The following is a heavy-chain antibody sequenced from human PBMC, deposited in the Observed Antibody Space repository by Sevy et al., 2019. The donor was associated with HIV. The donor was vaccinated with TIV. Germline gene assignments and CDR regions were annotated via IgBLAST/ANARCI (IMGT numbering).Heavy chain of an antibody. V-gene: IGHV3-7*01. CDR2: MKQDGSDK. CDR1: GFTFSSYW. D-gene: IGHD5-18*01. J-gene: IGHJ4*02. Sequence: GGSLRLSCAASGFTFSSYWMSWVRQAPGKGLEWVATMKQDGSDKYYVDSVKGRFTISRDNAKNSLYLQMNSLRAEDSALFYCVRGGLGGFSYSLDFWGQGTLVTVSS. CDR3: VRGGLGGFSYSLDF.